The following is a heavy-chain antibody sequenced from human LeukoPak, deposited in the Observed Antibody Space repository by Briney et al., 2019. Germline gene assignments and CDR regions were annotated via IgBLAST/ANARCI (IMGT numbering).Heavy chain of an antibody. D-gene: IGHD6-19*01. Sequence: GGSLRLSCAASGFTFSSYGMHWVRQAPGKGLEWVAVISYDGSNKYYTDSVKGRFTISRDNSKNTLYLQMNSLRAEDTAVYYCAKDSGGSGWYEGSDYWGQGTLVTVSS. CDR1: GFTFSSYG. J-gene: IGHJ4*02. CDR2: ISYDGSNK. CDR3: AKDSGGSGWYEGSDY. V-gene: IGHV3-30*18.